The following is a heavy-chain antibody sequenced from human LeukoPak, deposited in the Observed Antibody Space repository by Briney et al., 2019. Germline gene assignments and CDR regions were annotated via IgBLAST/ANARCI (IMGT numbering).Heavy chain of an antibody. V-gene: IGHV3-23*01. CDR2: MSGSGGST. Sequence: TGGSLRLSCAASGFTFSSYAMSWVRQAPGKGPEWVSAMSGSGGSTYYADSVKGRFTISRDNAKNSLYLQMNSLRAEDTAVYYCARASAVADYWGQGTLVTVSS. CDR3: ARASAVADY. J-gene: IGHJ4*02. CDR1: GFTFSSYA. D-gene: IGHD2-2*01.